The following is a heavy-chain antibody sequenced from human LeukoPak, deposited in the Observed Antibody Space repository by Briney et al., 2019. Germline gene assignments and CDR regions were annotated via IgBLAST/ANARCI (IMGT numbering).Heavy chain of an antibody. CDR2: IDPSDSYT. J-gene: IGHJ6*02. CDR1: GYSFTSCW. V-gene: IGHV5-10-1*01. D-gene: IGHD4-23*01. Sequence: GESLKISCKGSGYSFTSCWISWVRQMPGKGLEWMGRIDPSDSYTNYSPSFQGHVTISADKSISTAYLQWSSLKASDTAMYYCARHVGNDYYYYGMDVWGQGTTVTVSS. CDR3: ARHVGNDYYYYGMDV.